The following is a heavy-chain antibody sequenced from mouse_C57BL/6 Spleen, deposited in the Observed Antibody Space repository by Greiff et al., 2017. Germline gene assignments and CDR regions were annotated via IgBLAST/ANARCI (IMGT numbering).Heavy chain of an antibody. D-gene: IGHD1-1*01. V-gene: IGHV1-74*01. CDR2: IHPSDSDT. CDR1: GYTFTSYW. J-gene: IGHJ2*01. Sequence: QVHVKQPGAELVKPGASVKVSCKASGYTFTSYWMHWVKQRPGQGLEWIGRIHPSDSDTNYNQKFKGKATLTVDKSSSTAYMQLSSLTSEDSAVYYCAIWREFYGSPFDYWGQGTTLTVSS. CDR3: AIWREFYGSPFDY.